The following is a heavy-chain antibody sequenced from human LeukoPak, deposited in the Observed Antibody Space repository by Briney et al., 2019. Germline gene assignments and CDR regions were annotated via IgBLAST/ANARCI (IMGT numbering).Heavy chain of an antibody. V-gene: IGHV4-59*01. CDR3: ARYRERITMVRGAVNGFDP. CDR1: GGSISSYY. J-gene: IGHJ5*02. D-gene: IGHD3-10*01. Sequence: SETLSLTCTVSGGSISSYYWSWIRQPPGKGLEWIGYIYYSGNTNYNPSLKSRVTMSVDTSRNQFSLRLSSVTAADTAVYYCARYRERITMVRGAVNGFDPWGQGTLVTVSS. CDR2: IYYSGNT.